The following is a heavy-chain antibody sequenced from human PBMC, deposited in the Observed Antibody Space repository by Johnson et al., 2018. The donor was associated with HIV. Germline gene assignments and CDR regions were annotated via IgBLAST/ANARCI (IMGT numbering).Heavy chain of an antibody. CDR1: GFTVSSNY. CDR2: IYSGGST. V-gene: IGHV3-66*03. J-gene: IGHJ3*02. D-gene: IGHD1-26*01. Sequence: VQLVESGGGLIQPGGSLRLSCAASGFTVSSNYMSWVRQAPGKGLEWVSVIYSGGSTYYADSVKGRFTISRDNSKNTLYLQMNSLRAEEPAVYYCAKEHIGSFHDAFDIWGQGTMVTVSS. CDR3: AKEHIGSFHDAFDI.